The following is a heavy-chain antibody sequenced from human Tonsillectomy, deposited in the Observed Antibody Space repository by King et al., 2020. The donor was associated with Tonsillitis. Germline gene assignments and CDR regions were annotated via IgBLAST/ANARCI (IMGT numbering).Heavy chain of an antibody. V-gene: IGHV1-2*02. CDR2: INANSGGT. J-gene: IGHJ4*02. CDR1: GYSFTGYH. Sequence: FQLVQSGAEVKKPGASVKVSCKASGYSFTGYHIHWGRQAPGQGLEWMGWINANSGGTKDAQKFQGRVTMTRDKSISTAYMELSSLRSDDTAVYYCARDRRIGWELLHFSDYWGQGTLVTVSS. CDR3: ARDRRIGWELLHFSDY. D-gene: IGHD1-26*01.